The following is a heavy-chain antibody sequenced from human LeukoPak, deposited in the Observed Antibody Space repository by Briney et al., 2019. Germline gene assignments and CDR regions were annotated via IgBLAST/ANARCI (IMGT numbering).Heavy chain of an antibody. Sequence: PGRSLRLACAASGFTFSSYAMHWVCQAPGKGLEWVSVISYDGSNKYYADSVKGRFTISRDNSKNTLYLQMNSLRAEDTAVYYCARDLTPIEFGVVVPAAIGGYFDYWGQGTLVTVSS. D-gene: IGHD2-2*01. V-gene: IGHV3-30-3*01. CDR2: ISYDGSNK. CDR3: ARDLTPIEFGVVVPAAIGGYFDY. CDR1: GFTFSSYA. J-gene: IGHJ4*02.